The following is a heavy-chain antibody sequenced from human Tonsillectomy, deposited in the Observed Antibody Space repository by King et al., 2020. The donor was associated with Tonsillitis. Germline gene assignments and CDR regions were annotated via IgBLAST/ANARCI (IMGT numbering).Heavy chain of an antibody. D-gene: IGHD3-9*01. CDR3: ARGGDILTGGSLFDP. CDR2: IYTSGST. CDR1: GGSITSGSYY. Sequence: VQLQESGPGLVKPSQTLSLTCSVSGGSITSGSYYWSWIRQPAGKGLEWIGRIYTSGSTTYNPSLESRVPMSVDTSKNQFSLKLPSVTAADTAVYYCARGGDILTGGSLFDPWGQGTLVTVSS. V-gene: IGHV4-61*02. J-gene: IGHJ5*02.